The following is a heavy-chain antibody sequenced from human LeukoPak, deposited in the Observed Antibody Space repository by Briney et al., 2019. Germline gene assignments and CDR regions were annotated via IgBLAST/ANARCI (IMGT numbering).Heavy chain of an antibody. CDR3: ARLGYGSGSRYYYYYYYTDV. Sequence: SETLSLTCAVYGGSFSGYYWSWIRQPPGKGLEWIGEINHSGSTNYNPSLKSRVTISVDTSKNQFSLKLSSVTAADTAVYYCARLGYGSGSRYYYYYYYTDVWGKGTTVTVSS. CDR1: GGSFSGYY. CDR2: INHSGST. J-gene: IGHJ6*03. V-gene: IGHV4-34*01. D-gene: IGHD3-10*01.